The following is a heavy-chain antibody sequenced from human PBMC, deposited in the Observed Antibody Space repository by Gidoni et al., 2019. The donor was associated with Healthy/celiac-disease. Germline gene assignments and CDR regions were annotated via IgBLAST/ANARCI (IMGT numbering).Heavy chain of an antibody. V-gene: IGHV3-74*01. CDR3: ARDLGYCSSTSCINWFDP. J-gene: IGHJ5*02. D-gene: IGHD2-2*01. Sequence: EVQLVESGGGLVQPGGSLRLSCAASGLTFSSYWMHWVRQAPGKGLVWVSRINSDGSSTSYADSVKGRFTISRDNAKNTLYLQMNSLRAEDTAVYYCARDLGYCSSTSCINWFDPWGQGTLVTVSS. CDR2: INSDGSST. CDR1: GLTFSSYW.